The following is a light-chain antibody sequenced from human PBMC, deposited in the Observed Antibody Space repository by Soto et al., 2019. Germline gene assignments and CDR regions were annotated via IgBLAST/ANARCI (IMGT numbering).Light chain of an antibody. J-gene: IGKJ1*01. CDR1: QSVGTN. CDR2: GAS. CDR3: QQYDDLPWT. V-gene: IGKV3-15*01. Sequence: EIVMTQSPATLSVSPGQRATLSCRASQSVGTNSAWYQQKPGQAPRLLIHGASTRATGVPARFSGSGSGTEVTLPISSLQSEDFSIYFLQQYDDLPWTFGQGTKVEIK.